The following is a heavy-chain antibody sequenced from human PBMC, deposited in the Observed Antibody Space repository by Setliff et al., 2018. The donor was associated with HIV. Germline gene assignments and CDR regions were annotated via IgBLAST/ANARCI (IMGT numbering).Heavy chain of an antibody. J-gene: IGHJ6*03. CDR1: GDSISDYY. Sequence: SETLSLTCNVSGDSISDYYWTWIRQPPGKGLEWIGYIYYSGSTNYSPSLKSRVTISVDTSKNQFSLKLSSLTAADTAVYYCARAYDYSNYFHYYMDVWGKGTTVTVSS. V-gene: IGHV4-59*01. CDR2: IYYSGST. CDR3: ARAYDYSNYFHYYMDV. D-gene: IGHD4-4*01.